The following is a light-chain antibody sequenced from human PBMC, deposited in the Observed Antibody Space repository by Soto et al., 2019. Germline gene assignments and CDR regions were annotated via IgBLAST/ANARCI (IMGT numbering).Light chain of an antibody. CDR2: GNT. Sequence: QSVLTQPPSVSGAPGQRVTISCTGSSSNIGAGYDVHWYQQLPGTAPKLLIYGNTNRPSGVPDRFSGSKSGTSDSLAITGLQAEDEADYYCQSYDSSLSAYVFGTGTKVTVL. V-gene: IGLV1-40*01. J-gene: IGLJ1*01. CDR3: QSYDSSLSAYV. CDR1: SSNIGAGYD.